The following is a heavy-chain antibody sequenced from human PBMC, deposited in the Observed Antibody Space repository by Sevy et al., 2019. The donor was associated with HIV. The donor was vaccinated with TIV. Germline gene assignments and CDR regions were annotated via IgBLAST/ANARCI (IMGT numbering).Heavy chain of an antibody. CDR2: LSGAGGTA. V-gene: IGHV3-23*01. D-gene: IGHD5-12*01. CDR3: AKGRQKWPSDY. Sequence: GGSLRLSCAGSGCTFSNYAMTWVRQAPGKGLEWLSSLSGAGGTAYYADSVKGRFTISRDNSKSTLYLEMNDLRADDTAVYYCAKGRQKWPSDYWGQGTLVTVSS. CDR1: GCTFSNYA. J-gene: IGHJ4*02.